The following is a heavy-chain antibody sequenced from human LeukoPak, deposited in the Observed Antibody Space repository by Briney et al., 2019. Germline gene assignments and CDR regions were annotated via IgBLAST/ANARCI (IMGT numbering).Heavy chain of an antibody. Sequence: GASVKVSCEASGYTFTSYGISWVRQAPGQGLEWMGWISAYNGNTNYAQKLQGRVTMTTDTSTSTAYMELRSLRSDDTAVYYCARDKRGTYYYYYYGMDVWGQGTTVTVSS. V-gene: IGHV1-18*01. CDR1: GYTFTSYG. D-gene: IGHD1-1*01. CDR2: ISAYNGNT. CDR3: ARDKRGTYYYYYYGMDV. J-gene: IGHJ6*02.